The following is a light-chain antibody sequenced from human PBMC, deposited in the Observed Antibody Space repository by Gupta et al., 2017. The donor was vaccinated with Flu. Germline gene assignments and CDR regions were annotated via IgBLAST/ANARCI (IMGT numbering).Light chain of an antibody. J-gene: IGLJ3*02. Sequence: SSELTQPPSVSVSPGQPATITCSGDTLSTQYTYWYQPKPGQAPVLVIFKDTERPSGIPERFSASNSGTTVTLTIRGVQAEDEAAYYCQSADNSGTYVVVGGGTKLTV. CDR3: QSADNSGTYVV. CDR2: KDT. V-gene: IGLV3-25*03. CDR1: TLSTQY.